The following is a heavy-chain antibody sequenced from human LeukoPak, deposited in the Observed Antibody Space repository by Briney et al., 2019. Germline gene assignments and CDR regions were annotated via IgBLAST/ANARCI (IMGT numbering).Heavy chain of an antibody. CDR2: IKQDGSEK. CDR3: ARDGFVGAADY. V-gene: IGHV3-7*01. J-gene: IGHJ4*02. Sequence: GGSLRLSCAASEFIFSGYWMNWVRQAPGKGLEWVANIKQDGSEKQYVDSVRGRCTISRDNAKNSLYLQMNSLRVEGTAVYYCARDGFVGAADYWGQGTLVTVSS. CDR1: EFIFSGYW. D-gene: IGHD6-13*01.